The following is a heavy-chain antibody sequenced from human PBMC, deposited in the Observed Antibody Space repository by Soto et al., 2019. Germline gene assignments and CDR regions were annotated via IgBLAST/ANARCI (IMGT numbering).Heavy chain of an antibody. J-gene: IGHJ1*01. Sequence: SVKVSCKASGGTFSSYAISWVRQAPGQGLEWMGGIIPIFGTANYAQKFQGRVTITADKSTSTAYMELSSLRSEDTAVYYCASSHWGGWTTISWYFQRWGQGTLVTVSS. D-gene: IGHD5-12*01. CDR2: IIPIFGTA. V-gene: IGHV1-69*06. CDR1: GGTFSSYA. CDR3: ASSHWGGWTTISWYFQR.